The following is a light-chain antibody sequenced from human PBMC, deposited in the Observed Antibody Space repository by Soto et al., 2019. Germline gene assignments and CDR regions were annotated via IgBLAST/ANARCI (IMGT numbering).Light chain of an antibody. Sequence: VLTQSPAFLSVTLGQQASISCRSSQSLIYSDGNTYLNWFHQWPGQSPRRLIYKLIRRDSGVPDRLIGSESGSDFNQTISQVEAEDVGVYYCMQVRQGPPSTCGQGTNLEI. CDR1: QSLIYSDGNTY. CDR2: KLI. CDR3: MQVRQGPPST. J-gene: IGKJ1*01. V-gene: IGKV2-30*01.